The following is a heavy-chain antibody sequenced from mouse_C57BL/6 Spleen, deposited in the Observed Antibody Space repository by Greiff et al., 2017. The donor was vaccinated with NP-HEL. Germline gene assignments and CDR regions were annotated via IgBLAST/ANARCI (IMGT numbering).Heavy chain of an antibody. Sequence: EVQLVESGPGLVKPSQSLSLTCSVTGYSITSGYYWNWIRQFPGNKLEWMGYISYDGSNNYNPSLKNRISITRDTSKNQFFLKLNSVTTEDTATYYCAREFWDYFDYWGQGTTLTVSS. D-gene: IGHD4-1*01. J-gene: IGHJ2*01. CDR3: AREFWDYFDY. V-gene: IGHV3-6*01. CDR1: GYSITSGYY. CDR2: ISYDGSN.